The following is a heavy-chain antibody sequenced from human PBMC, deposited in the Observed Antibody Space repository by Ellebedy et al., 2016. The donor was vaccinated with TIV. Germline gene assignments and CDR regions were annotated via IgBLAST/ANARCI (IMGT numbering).Heavy chain of an antibody. J-gene: IGHJ6*02. CDR1: GGTFSSYA. CDR3: ARDLFGSSWYNYYYYYGMDA. V-gene: IGHV1-69*13. D-gene: IGHD6-13*01. Sequence: SVKVSCXASGGTFSSYAISWARQAPGQGLEWMGGIIPIFGTANYAQKFQGRVTITADESTSTAYMELSSLRSEDTAVYYCARDLFGSSWYNYYYYYGMDAWGQGTTVTVSS. CDR2: IIPIFGTA.